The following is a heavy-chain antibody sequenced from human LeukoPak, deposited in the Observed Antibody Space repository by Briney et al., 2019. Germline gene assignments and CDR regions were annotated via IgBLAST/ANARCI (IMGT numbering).Heavy chain of an antibody. CDR1: GYTFTGYY. CDR3: ARDLFDLSSASDAFDI. V-gene: IGHV1-18*04. J-gene: IGHJ3*02. Sequence: ASVKVSCKASGYTFTGYYMHWVRQAPGQGLEWMGWISGYNGDTKYVQRLQDRVTMTTDISTTTAYMGLRSLRSDDTAVYYCARDLFDLSSASDAFDIWGQGTMVTVSS. D-gene: IGHD3-9*01. CDR2: ISGYNGDT.